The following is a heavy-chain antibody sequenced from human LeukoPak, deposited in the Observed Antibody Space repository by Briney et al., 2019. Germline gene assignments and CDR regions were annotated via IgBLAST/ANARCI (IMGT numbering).Heavy chain of an antibody. V-gene: IGHV3-30*02. CDR2: MHYDGRNV. J-gene: IGHJ5*02. CDR3: AKVTMGDIWFDP. Sequence: GGSLRLSCAASGFTFSSYAMHWVRQAPGKGLEWVAFMHYDGRNVLYADSVKGRFTISTDNSKNMVYLQMSSLRAEDTAVYYCAKVTMGDIWFDPWGQRTLVTVSS. CDR1: GFTFSSYA.